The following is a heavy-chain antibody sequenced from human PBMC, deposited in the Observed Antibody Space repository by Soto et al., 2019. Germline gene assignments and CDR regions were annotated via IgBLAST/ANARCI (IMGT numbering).Heavy chain of an antibody. CDR1: GGSISSYY. CDR2: IYYSGST. CDR3: ARAFYGESNWFDP. Sequence: SETLSLTCTVSGGSISSYYWSWIRQPPGKGLEWIGYIYYSGSTNYNPSLKSRVTISVDTSKNQFSLKLSSVTAADTAVYYCARAFYGESNWFDPWGQGTLVTVSS. J-gene: IGHJ5*02. D-gene: IGHD3-10*01. V-gene: IGHV4-59*01.